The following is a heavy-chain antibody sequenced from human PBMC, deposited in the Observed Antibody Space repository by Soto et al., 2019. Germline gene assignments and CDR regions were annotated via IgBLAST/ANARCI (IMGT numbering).Heavy chain of an antibody. D-gene: IGHD1-26*01. CDR2: IYYSGST. Sequence: KTSETLSLTCTVSGGSLSSGGYYWSWIRQHPGKGLEWIGYIYYSGSTYYNPSLKSRVTIPVDTSKNQFSLKLSSVTAADTAVYYCARARGSFRGATTNYFDYWGQGTLVTVSS. CDR1: GGSLSSGGYY. V-gene: IGHV4-31*03. CDR3: ARARGSFRGATTNYFDY. J-gene: IGHJ4*02.